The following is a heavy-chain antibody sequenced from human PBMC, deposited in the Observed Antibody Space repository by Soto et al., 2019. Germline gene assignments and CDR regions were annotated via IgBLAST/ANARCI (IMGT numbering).Heavy chain of an antibody. D-gene: IGHD5-18*01. Sequence: GGSLRLSCAASGFTLTTYAMSWVRQAPGKGLEWVSSISGSGGTAYNVDSVKGRFTISRDNSKNTMYLQMNSLKTEDTAVYYCTTVGRYSYGSFNYYYYGMDVWGQGTTVTVS. CDR3: TTVGRYSYGSFNYYYYGMDV. J-gene: IGHJ6*02. V-gene: IGHV3-23*01. CDR1: GFTLTTYA. CDR2: ISGSGGTA.